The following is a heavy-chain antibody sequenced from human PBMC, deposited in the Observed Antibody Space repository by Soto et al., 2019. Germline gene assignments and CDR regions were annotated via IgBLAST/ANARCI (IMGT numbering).Heavy chain of an antibody. CDR2: IKSKTDGGTT. CDR1: GFTFSNAW. V-gene: IGHV3-15*01. J-gene: IGHJ6*02. D-gene: IGHD2-21*02. Sequence: PGGSLRLSCAASGFTFSNAWMSWVRQAPGKGLEWGGRIKSKTDGGTTDYAAPVKGRFTISRDDSKNTLYLQMNSLKTEDTAVYYCTTGVTSRGMDVWGQGTTVTVSS. CDR3: TTGVTSRGMDV.